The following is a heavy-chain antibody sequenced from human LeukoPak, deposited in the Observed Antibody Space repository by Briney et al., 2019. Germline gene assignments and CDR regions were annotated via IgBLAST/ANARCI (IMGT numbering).Heavy chain of an antibody. J-gene: IGHJ4*02. V-gene: IGHV4-34*01. CDR2: INHSGST. CDR3: ARAAAAGTPKYYFDY. D-gene: IGHD6-13*01. CDR1: GGSFSGYY. Sequence: SETLSLTCAVYGGSFSGYYWSWIRQPPGKGLEWIGEINHSGSTNYNPSLKSRVTISVDTSKNQLSLKLSSVTAADTAVYYCARAAAAGTPKYYFDYWGQGTLVTVSS.